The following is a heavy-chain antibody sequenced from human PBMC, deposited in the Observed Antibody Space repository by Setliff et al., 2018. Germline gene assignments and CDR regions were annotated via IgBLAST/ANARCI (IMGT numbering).Heavy chain of an antibody. Sequence: ETLSLTCTVSGLSLSSTTYYWAWVRQPPGKGLEWVANIKQDGSDIKYVDSVKGRFTISRDNAKNSLYLQMNNLRAEDTAVYHCARGARLYETDHHYYGWLDPWGQGTLVTVSS. V-gene: IGHV3-7*01. CDR2: IKQDGSDI. CDR3: ARGARLYETDHHYYGWLDP. J-gene: IGHJ5*02. CDR1: GLSLSSTTYY. D-gene: IGHD3-22*01.